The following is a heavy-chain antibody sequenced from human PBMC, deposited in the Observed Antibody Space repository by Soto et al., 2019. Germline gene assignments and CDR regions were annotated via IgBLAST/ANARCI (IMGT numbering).Heavy chain of an antibody. Sequence: GGSLRLSCAASGFSFSTYNMNWVRQAPGKGLEWVSSIDASSTHIYYADSVKGRFTISRDNAKNSLYLQMNSLRAEDTAVYYCARDSRGQQLVQVGNWFDPWGQGTLVTVSS. CDR3: ARDSRGQQLVQVGNWFDP. CDR2: IDASSTHI. CDR1: GFSFSTYN. D-gene: IGHD6-13*01. V-gene: IGHV3-21*01. J-gene: IGHJ5*02.